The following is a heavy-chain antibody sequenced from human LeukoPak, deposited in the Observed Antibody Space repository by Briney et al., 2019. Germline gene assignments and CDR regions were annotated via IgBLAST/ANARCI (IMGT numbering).Heavy chain of an antibody. CDR2: IIPIFGTA. CDR1: GGTFSSYA. J-gene: IGHJ6*03. Sequence: ASVKVSCKASGGTFSSYAISWVRQAPGQGLEWMGGIIPIFGTAIYAQKFQGRVTITTDESTSTAYMELSSLRSEDTAVYYCARAKVVTPGYYYMDVWGKGTTVTVSS. V-gene: IGHV1-69*05. CDR3: ARAKVVTPGYYYMDV. D-gene: IGHD4-23*01.